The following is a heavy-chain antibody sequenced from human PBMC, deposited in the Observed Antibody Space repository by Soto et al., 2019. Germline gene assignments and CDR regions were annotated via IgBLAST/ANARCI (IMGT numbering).Heavy chain of an antibody. V-gene: IGHV4-4*02. CDR3: ATSLSMVRGVIIGAHFDY. J-gene: IGHJ4*02. CDR2: IYHSGST. D-gene: IGHD3-10*01. Sequence: SETLSLTCAVSSGSISSSNWWSWVRQPPGKGLEWIGEIYHSGSTNYNPSLKSRVTISVDKSKNQFSLKLSSVTAADTAVYYCATSLSMVRGVIIGAHFDYWGQGTLVTVSS. CDR1: SGSISSSNW.